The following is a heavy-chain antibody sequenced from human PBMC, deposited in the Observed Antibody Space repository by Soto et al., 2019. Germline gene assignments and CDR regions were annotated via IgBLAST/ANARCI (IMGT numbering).Heavy chain of an antibody. V-gene: IGHV3-11*01. D-gene: IGHD6-19*01. CDR3: ARDEYISAY. CDR1: GFTFCDFY. J-gene: IGHJ4*02. CDR2: IGSGGSPI. Sequence: GWSLRLSCAAAGFTFCDFYLTWICQAPGKGLEWIAYIGSGGSPIYYADSVRGRFTISWDNSKKSLYLQMNTLRADDTVMYFCARDEYISAYWGQGT.